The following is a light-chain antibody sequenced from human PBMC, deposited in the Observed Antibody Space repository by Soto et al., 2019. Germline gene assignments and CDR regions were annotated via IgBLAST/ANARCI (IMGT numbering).Light chain of an antibody. CDR2: GAS. CDR3: QQYGSSSYT. V-gene: IGKV3-20*01. J-gene: IGKJ2*01. CDR1: QSVSSSY. Sequence: EIVLTQSPGTLSLSPGERATLSCRASQSVSSSYLGWYQQKPGQAPRLLIYGASSRATGIPDRFSGSGSGTDFTLTISRLEPEHFAVYYCQQYGSSSYTFGQGTKLEIQ.